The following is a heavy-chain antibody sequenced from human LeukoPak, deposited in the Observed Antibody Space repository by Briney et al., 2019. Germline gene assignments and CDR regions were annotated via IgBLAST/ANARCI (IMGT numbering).Heavy chain of an antibody. CDR3: ARALYSGGWYGGDY. D-gene: IGHD6-19*01. J-gene: IGHJ4*02. V-gene: IGHV3-33*01. CDR2: IWNDGNKK. CDR1: GFTFSYYG. Sequence: PGGSLRLSCAASGFTFSYYGMHWVRQAPGKGLEWVAVIWNDGNKKYYAGSVKGRFTISRDNSKNTLYLQMNSLRAEDTAIYYCARALYSGGWYGGDYWGQGTLVTVSS.